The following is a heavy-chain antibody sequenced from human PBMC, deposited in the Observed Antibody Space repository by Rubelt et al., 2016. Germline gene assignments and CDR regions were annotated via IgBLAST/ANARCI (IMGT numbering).Heavy chain of an antibody. CDR1: GGSFSDYY. CDR3: ARDPARGVMDS. CDR2: INHSGST. Sequence: QVQLQQWGAGLLKPSETLSLTCAVYGGSFSDYYWSWIRQPPGKGLEWIGEINHSGSTNYNPSLKSRVTVSVDTSKNQFSLKLSSVTAADTAVYYCARDPARGVMDSWGQGSLVTVSS. V-gene: IGHV4-34*01. D-gene: IGHD3-16*01. J-gene: IGHJ4*02.